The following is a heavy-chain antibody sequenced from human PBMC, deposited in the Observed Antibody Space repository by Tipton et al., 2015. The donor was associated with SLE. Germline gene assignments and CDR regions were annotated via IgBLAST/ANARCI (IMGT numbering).Heavy chain of an antibody. Sequence: TLSLTCVVSDVSLSSSYWSWFRQPPGNGLVWIASLDDSGNTNYNPSLKSRVTISLATSRSQISLRLNSVTAADTAIYYCVKGQEVAATNSYYYMDVWGKGTTVSVS. V-gene: IGHV4-59*01. CDR1: DVSLSSSY. CDR2: LDDSGNT. CDR3: VKGQEVAATNSYYYMDV. D-gene: IGHD6-19*01. J-gene: IGHJ6*03.